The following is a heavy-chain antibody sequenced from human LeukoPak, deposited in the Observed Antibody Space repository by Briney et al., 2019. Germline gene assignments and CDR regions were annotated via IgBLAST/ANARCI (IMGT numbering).Heavy chain of an antibody. D-gene: IGHD3-10*01. CDR2: IHGRGDRT. CDR1: GFTFSNYA. J-gene: IGHJ1*01. Sequence: GGSLRLSCVASGFTFSNYAMTWVRQGAGKGREWVSTIHGRGDRTFYEDAVKGRFTFTRDNSKNNLFLQMNSLTAEDTAIYYCAKEYEADHLRGVIAWGQGTRVAVSS. CDR3: AKEYEADHLRGVIA. V-gene: IGHV3-23*01.